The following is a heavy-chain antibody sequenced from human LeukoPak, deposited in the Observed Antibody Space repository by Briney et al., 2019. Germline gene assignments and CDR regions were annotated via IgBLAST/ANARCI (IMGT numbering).Heavy chain of an antibody. V-gene: IGHV3-23*01. CDR2: ISGSGGST. Sequence: GGSLRLSCAASGFTFSSYAMSWVRQAPGKGLEWVSAISGSGGSTYYADSVKGRFTISGDNSKNTLYLQMNSLRAEDTAVYYCAKGADYYDSSGPDYWGQGTLVTVSS. D-gene: IGHD3-22*01. CDR1: GFTFSSYA. CDR3: AKGADYYDSSGPDY. J-gene: IGHJ4*02.